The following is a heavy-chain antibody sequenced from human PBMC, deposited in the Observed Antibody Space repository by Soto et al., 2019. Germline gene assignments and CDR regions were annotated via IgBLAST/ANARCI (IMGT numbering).Heavy chain of an antibody. D-gene: IGHD4-17*01. Sequence: EVQLLESGGGLVQPGGSLRLSCAGSGFPFNNYAINWVRQGPGKGPEWVAASTGPGGSTYNEDSVKGRFTDSRDNSKKTVYLQLDGLRAEDTAVYYCGKGLSDYQGDYNYYGMDIWGQGTTVTVSS. V-gene: IGHV3-23*01. J-gene: IGHJ6*02. CDR2: STGPGGST. CDR1: GFPFNNYA. CDR3: GKGLSDYQGDYNYYGMDI.